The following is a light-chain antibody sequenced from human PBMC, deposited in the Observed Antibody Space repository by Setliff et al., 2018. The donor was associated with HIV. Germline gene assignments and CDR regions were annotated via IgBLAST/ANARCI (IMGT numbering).Light chain of an antibody. CDR2: DVS. V-gene: IGLV2-14*03. CDR3: TSYTSSDIYV. CDR1: SSDVGGFNY. Sequence: QSVLTQPASVSGSPGQSITISCTGTSSDVGGFNYVSWYQQHPAKAPKLMIYDVSKRPSGVSDRFSGSKSGNTASLTISGLQAEDEADYYCTSYTSSDIYVFATGTKVTVL. J-gene: IGLJ1*01.